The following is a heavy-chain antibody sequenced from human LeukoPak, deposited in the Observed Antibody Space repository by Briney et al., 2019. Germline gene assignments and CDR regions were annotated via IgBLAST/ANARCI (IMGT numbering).Heavy chain of an antibody. Sequence: GGPLRLSCVASGFSFNNYAMTWVRQAPGKGLEWVAAISGSGGTTYYADAAKGRFTISRDNSENTLYLQMDSLRAEDTAVYYCARFFTPSGGASGWPWTMEYWGQGALAVLSS. V-gene: IGHV3-23*01. CDR1: GFSFNNYA. CDR3: ARFFTPSGGASGWPWTMEY. CDR2: ISGSGGTT. D-gene: IGHD6-25*01. J-gene: IGHJ4*02.